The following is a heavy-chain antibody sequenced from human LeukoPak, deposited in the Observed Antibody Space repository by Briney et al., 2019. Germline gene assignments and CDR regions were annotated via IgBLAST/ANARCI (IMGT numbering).Heavy chain of an antibody. CDR3: ARDRLYGYGDHTLDY. CDR1: GFTFSTYW. Sequence: PGGSLRLSCAASGFTFSTYWMTWVRQAPGKGLEWVANIKQEGSENYYVDSVKGRFTISRDNAKNSLYQQMNSLRAEDTAVYYCARDRLYGYGDHTLDYWGQGTLVTVSS. J-gene: IGHJ4*02. D-gene: IGHD4-17*01. CDR2: IKQEGSEN. V-gene: IGHV3-7*03.